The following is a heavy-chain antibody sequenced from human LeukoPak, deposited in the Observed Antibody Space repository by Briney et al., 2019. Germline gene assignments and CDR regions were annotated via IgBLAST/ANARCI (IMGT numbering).Heavy chain of an antibody. Sequence: GESLRLSCAASGFTFSSYSMNWVRQAPGKGLEWVSSISSSSSYIYYADSVKGRFTISRDNAKNSLYLQMNSLRAEDTAVYYCARDLCSGGSCYSEGAFDIWGQGTMVTVSS. CDR3: ARDLCSGGSCYSEGAFDI. CDR2: ISSSSSYI. J-gene: IGHJ3*02. V-gene: IGHV3-21*01. D-gene: IGHD2-15*01. CDR1: GFTFSSYS.